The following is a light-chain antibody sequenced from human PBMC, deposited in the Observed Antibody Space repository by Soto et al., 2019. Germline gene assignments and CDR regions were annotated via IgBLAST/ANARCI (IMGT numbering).Light chain of an antibody. CDR3: QQYGSSPLT. V-gene: IGKV3-20*01. CDR2: GAS. J-gene: IGKJ4*01. Sequence: EIVLTQSPGTLSLSPGERATISCRASQSVSSSYLAWYQPKPGQAPRLLIYGASSRATGIPDRFSGSGSGTDITLTISRLESEDFAVYYCQQYGSSPLTFGGGTKVEIK. CDR1: QSVSSSY.